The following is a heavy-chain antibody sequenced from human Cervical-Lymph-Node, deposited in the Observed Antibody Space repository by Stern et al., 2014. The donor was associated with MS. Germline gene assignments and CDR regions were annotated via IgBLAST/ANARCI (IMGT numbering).Heavy chain of an antibody. Sequence: VQLVESGAEVKNPGSSVKVSCKASGGTFSSYAISWVRQAPGQGLEWMGGIIPIFGTANYAQKFQGRVTIAADESTSTAYMELSSLRSEDTAVYYCATPGGYGDYESGDYFDYWGQGTLVTVSS. CDR3: ATPGGYGDYESGDYFDY. CDR1: GGTFSSYA. V-gene: IGHV1-69*01. CDR2: IIPIFGTA. D-gene: IGHD4-17*01. J-gene: IGHJ4*02.